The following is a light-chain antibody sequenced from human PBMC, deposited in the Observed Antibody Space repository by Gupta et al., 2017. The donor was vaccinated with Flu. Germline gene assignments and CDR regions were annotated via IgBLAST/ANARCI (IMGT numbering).Light chain of an antibody. V-gene: IGKV1-39*01. CDR3: QQTHNVPFT. Sequence: DIQLTQSPSSLSAAVGDKVTITCRASQSIGTSLNWYQQRPGRAPDLLIYDAFSLQSGVPSRFGGSGSGTLFTLTVTGLQREEFATYFCQQTHNVPFTFGQGTKLDI. J-gene: IGKJ2*01. CDR1: QSIGTS. CDR2: DAF.